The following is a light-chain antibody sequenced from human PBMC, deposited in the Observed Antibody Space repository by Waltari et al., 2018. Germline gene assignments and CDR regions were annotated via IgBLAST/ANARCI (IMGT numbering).Light chain of an antibody. CDR1: QSVSRY. Sequence: IVLTQSPGTLSLSPGERATLSCRASQSVSRYLAWYQQRPGQAPRLLIYAAAPRATGIPDRFSGSGYGTDFTLTISRLEAEDVAVYYCQNHERLPATFGQGTKVEIK. V-gene: IGKV3-20*01. CDR2: AAA. CDR3: QNHERLPAT. J-gene: IGKJ1*01.